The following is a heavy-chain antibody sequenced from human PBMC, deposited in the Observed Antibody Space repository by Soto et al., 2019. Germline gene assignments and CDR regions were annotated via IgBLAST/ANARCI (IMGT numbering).Heavy chain of an antibody. CDR3: ARAQERDIVVVPAAGFDY. D-gene: IGHD2-2*01. Sequence: SVKVSCKASGGTFSSYAIIWVRQAPGQGLEWMGGIIPIFGTANYAQKFQGRVTITADESTSTAYMELSSLRSEDTAVYYCARAQERDIVVVPAAGFDYWGQGTLVTVSS. CDR1: GGTFSSYA. V-gene: IGHV1-69*13. J-gene: IGHJ4*02. CDR2: IIPIFGTA.